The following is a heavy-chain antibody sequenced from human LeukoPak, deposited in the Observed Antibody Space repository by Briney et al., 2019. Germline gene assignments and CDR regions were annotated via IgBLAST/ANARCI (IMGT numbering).Heavy chain of an antibody. J-gene: IGHJ4*02. CDR3: ARERGSKHYDF. V-gene: IGHV3-7*01. CDR1: GFTSSSYW. Sequence: GGSLRLSCAASGFTSSSYWMGWVRQAPGKGLEWVADINQDGSDKYYVDSVKGRFTISRDNAKNSLYLQMDSLRAEDMALYYCARERGSKHYDFWGQGTLVTVSS. D-gene: IGHD3-16*01. CDR2: INQDGSDK.